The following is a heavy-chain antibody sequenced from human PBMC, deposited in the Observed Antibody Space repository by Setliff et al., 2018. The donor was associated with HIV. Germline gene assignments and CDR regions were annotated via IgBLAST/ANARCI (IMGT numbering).Heavy chain of an antibody. J-gene: IGHJ4*02. CDR3: ARGLSFYDPGGFDY. CDR2: INHSGST. D-gene: IGHD3-22*01. V-gene: IGHV4-34*01. CDR1: GGSFSGFY. Sequence: SETLSLTCAVYGGSFSGFYWGWIRQPPGKGLEWIGEINHSGSTNYNPSHKSRVTISVDTSKNQFSLKLSSVTAADTAVYYCARGLSFYDPGGFDYWGQGTLVTVSS.